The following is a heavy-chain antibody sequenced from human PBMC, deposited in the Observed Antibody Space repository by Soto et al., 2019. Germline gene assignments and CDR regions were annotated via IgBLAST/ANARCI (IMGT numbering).Heavy chain of an antibody. CDR3: ASSPYGDVDY. J-gene: IGHJ4*02. Sequence: GESLKISCQGSGYSFTNYWIGWVRQTPGKGLEWMGIIYPGDSDTRYSPSFQGHVTISADKSTSTSYLQWTSLKASDTAIYYCASSPYGDVDYWGQGTLVTVSS. V-gene: IGHV5-51*01. D-gene: IGHD4-17*01. CDR1: GYSFTNYW. CDR2: IYPGDSDT.